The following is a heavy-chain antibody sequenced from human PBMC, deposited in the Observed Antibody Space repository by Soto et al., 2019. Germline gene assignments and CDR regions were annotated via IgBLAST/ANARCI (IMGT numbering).Heavy chain of an antibody. Sequence: SETLSLTCFVSGYSITAGGYYWSWIRHHPGKGLEWIGSFYSSGSIIYNPSLRSRVSISGDTSSNQFSMSLTSVTAADTARYYCARMYSSGSGWFHPWGQGTLVTV. CDR2: FYSSGSI. D-gene: IGHD6-19*01. CDR3: ARMYSSGSGWFHP. J-gene: IGHJ5*02. V-gene: IGHV4-31*03. CDR1: GYSITAGGYY.